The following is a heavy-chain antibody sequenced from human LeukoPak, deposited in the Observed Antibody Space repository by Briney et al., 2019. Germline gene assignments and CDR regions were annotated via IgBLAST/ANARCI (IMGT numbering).Heavy chain of an antibody. J-gene: IGHJ4*02. CDR1: GFTFNDYA. CDR2: ISWNSGSI. D-gene: IGHD2-2*01. CDR3: ASPATPDIVVVPAAIGPPHFDY. V-gene: IGHV3-9*01. Sequence: PGRSLRLSCAASGFTFNDYALHWVRQAPGKGLEWVSGISWNSGSIGYADSVKGRFTISRDNAKNSLYLQMNSLRAEDTAVYYCASPATPDIVVVPAAIGPPHFDYWGQGTLVTVSS.